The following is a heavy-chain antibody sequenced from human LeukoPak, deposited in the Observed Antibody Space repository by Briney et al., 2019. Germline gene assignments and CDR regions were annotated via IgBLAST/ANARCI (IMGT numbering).Heavy chain of an antibody. J-gene: IGHJ4*02. Sequence: SETLSLTCTVSGGSISSSSYYWGCIRQPPGKGLEWIGTFYYSGSTYYNSSLKSRVTISVDTSKNQFSLKLRSVTAADTAVYYCVRHLGPAQIHSYFGYWGQGTLVTVSS. CDR1: GGSISSSSYY. V-gene: IGHV4-39*01. CDR2: FYYSGST. D-gene: IGHD2-2*01. CDR3: VRHLGPAQIHSYFGY.